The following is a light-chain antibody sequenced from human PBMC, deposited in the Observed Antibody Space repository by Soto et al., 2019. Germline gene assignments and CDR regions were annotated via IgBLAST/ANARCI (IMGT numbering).Light chain of an antibody. CDR2: GAS. CDR3: QQYGGSPIT. CDR1: QSVTSK. Sequence: EIVLTQPPGTLSLSPGERATLSCRASQSVTSKLAWYQQKPGRAPRLLISGASNRATGIPDRFSGSGSGTDFTLTISRLEPDDFALYFCQQYGGSPITFGLGRLLEI. J-gene: IGKJ5*01. V-gene: IGKV3-20*01.